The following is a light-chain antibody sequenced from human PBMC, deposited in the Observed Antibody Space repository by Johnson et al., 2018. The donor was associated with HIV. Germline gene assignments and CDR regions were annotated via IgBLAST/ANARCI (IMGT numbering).Light chain of an antibody. CDR1: SSNIGNKY. J-gene: IGLJ1*01. CDR2: ENS. V-gene: IGLV1-51*02. CDR3: GTWDSSLSAHYV. Sequence: QAPSVSAAPGQKVTISCSGSSSNIGNKYVSWYQQLPGTAPKLLIYENSKRPSGIPDRFSGSKSGTSATLGITGLQTGDEADYYCGTWDSSLSAHYVFGTGTTVIVL.